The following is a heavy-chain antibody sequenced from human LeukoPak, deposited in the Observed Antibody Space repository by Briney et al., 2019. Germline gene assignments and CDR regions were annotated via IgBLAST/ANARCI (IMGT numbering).Heavy chain of an antibody. CDR3: ARVNRYYDILTGYYPLYYFDY. CDR2: ISAYNGNT. CDR1: GYTFTSYG. V-gene: IGHV1-18*01. D-gene: IGHD3-9*01. Sequence: ASVKVSCKASGYTFTSYGISWVRLAPGQGLEWMGWISAYNGNTNYAQKLQGRVTMTTDTSTSTDYMELRSLRSDDTAVYYCARVNRYYDILTGYYPLYYFDYWGQGTLVTVSS. J-gene: IGHJ4*02.